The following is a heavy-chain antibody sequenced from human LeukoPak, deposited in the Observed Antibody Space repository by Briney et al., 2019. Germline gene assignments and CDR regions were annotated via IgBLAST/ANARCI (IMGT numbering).Heavy chain of an antibody. Sequence: GESLKISCKGSGYSFTSYWIGWVRQMPGKGLEWMGIIYPGDSDTRYSPSFQGQVTISADKSISTAYLQWSSLKASDTAMYYCARLVAYYDFWSGPNHAPFDYWGQGTLVTVSS. CDR2: IYPGDSDT. J-gene: IGHJ4*02. V-gene: IGHV5-51*01. D-gene: IGHD3-3*01. CDR3: ARLVAYYDFWSGPNHAPFDY. CDR1: GYSFTSYW.